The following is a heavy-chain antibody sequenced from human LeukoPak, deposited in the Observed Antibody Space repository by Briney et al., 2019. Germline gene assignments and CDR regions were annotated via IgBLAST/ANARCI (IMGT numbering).Heavy chain of an antibody. CDR3: ARASPYGDYVNAFDI. D-gene: IGHD4-17*01. J-gene: IGHJ3*02. Sequence: PSETLSLTSHVSNSSIRSNYGSWIRQPTRKGLEWMGYIYYSGSTNYNPSLKSRVTISVDTSKNQFSLKLTSVTAADTAVYYCARASPYGDYVNAFDIWGQGTMVTVSS. V-gene: IGHV4-59*01. CDR1: NSSIRSNY. CDR2: IYYSGST.